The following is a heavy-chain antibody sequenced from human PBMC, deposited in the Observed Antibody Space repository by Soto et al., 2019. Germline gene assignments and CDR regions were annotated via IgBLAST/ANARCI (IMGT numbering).Heavy chain of an antibody. V-gene: IGHV1-2*02. CDR1: GYTFTDYF. D-gene: IGHD1-26*01. CDR3: VIAHDGPGPRSRYLNR. J-gene: IGHJ6*02. Sequence: ASVKVSCKASGYTFTDYFIHWVRQAPGQGPEWMGWINPKSGGTNYAQVFRGRVTMTRDTSISTAYMDLSGLRSDDTATYYCVIAHDGPGPRSRYLNRWGQGTTIIVSS. CDR2: INPKSGGT.